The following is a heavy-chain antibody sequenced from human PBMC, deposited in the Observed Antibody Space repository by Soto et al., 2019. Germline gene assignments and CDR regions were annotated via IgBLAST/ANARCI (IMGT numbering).Heavy chain of an antibody. J-gene: IGHJ6*02. CDR1: GFTFSSYA. D-gene: IGHD3-3*01. V-gene: IGHV3-30-3*01. CDR3: AKEYYDFWSGYSRLGMDV. Sequence: PWGSLRLSCAASGFTFSSYAMHWVRQAPGKGLEWVAVISYDGSNKYCADSMKGRFTISRDNSKNTLYLQMNSLRAEDTAVYYCAKEYYDFWSGYSRLGMDVWGQGTTVTVSS. CDR2: ISYDGSNK.